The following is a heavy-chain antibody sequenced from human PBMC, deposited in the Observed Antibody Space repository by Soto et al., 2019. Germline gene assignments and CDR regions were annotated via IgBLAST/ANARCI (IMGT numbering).Heavy chain of an antibody. CDR1: GPTFIVSY. CDR2: IDPKSGDT. CDR3: ARVSVDVPE. Sequence: QLVQSGAEVKKPGASVKVSCKTSGPTFIVSYIHWVRQAPGQGLEWMGWIDPKSGDTTYEQKFQGRVTMTRDTFINTDYMEVNTLTSDDTAVYYCARVSVDVPEWGQGTLITVSS. D-gene: IGHD5-12*01. V-gene: IGHV1-2*02. J-gene: IGHJ4*02.